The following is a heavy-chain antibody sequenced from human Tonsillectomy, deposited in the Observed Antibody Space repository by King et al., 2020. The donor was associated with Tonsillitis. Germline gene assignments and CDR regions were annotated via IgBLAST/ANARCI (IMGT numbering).Heavy chain of an antibody. D-gene: IGHD2-21*01. CDR3: ARALLGAFDI. CDR2: IKQDGSEK. V-gene: IGHV3-7*03. Sequence: VQLVESGGGLVQPGGSLRLSCAASGFTVSSYWMSWVRQAPGKGLEWVANIKQDGSEKYYVDSVKGRFTISRDNAKNSLYLQMNSLRAEDTAVYYCARALLGAFDIWGQGTMVTVSS. CDR1: GFTVSSYW. J-gene: IGHJ3*02.